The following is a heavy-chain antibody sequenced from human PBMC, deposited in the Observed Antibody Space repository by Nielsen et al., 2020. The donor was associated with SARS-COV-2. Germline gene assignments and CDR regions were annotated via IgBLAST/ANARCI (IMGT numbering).Heavy chain of an antibody. CDR2: IKQDGSEK. V-gene: IGHV3-7*03. D-gene: IGHD3-9*01. Sequence: GESLKISCAASGFTFSSYWMHWVRQAPGKGLEWVANIKQDGSEKYYVDSVKGRFTISRDNAKNSLYLQMNSLRAEDTAVYYCASSPLIYYDILTVEETRDYWGQGTLVTVSS. CDR3: ASSPLIYYDILTVEETRDY. CDR1: GFTFSSYW. J-gene: IGHJ4*02.